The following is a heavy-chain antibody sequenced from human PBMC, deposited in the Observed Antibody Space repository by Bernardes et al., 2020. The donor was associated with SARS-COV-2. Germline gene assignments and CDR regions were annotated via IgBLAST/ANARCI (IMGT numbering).Heavy chain of an antibody. CDR3: ARGIPQSITIFGVVIPGNWFDP. CDR1: GGCISSVGYY. J-gene: IGHJ5*02. CDR2: IYYSGST. Sequence: SEPLSLTCTVSGGCISSVGYYWSWLRQHPGQGLEWIGYIYYSGSTYYNPSLKSRFTISVDTSKNQFSLKVSSVTAADTAVYYCARGIPQSITIFGVVIPGNWFDPWGQGTLVTVSS. D-gene: IGHD3-3*01. V-gene: IGHV4-31*03.